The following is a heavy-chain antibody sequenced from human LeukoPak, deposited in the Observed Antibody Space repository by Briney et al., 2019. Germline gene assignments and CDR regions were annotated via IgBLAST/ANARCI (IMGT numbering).Heavy chain of an antibody. CDR3: ASLIVATSLKVNY. Sequence: GGSLRLSCAASGFTFSSYSMNWVRQAPGKGLEWVSSISSSSSYIYYADSVKGRFTISRDNAKSSLYLQMNSLRAEDTAVYYCASLIVATSLKVNYWGQGTLVTVSS. J-gene: IGHJ4*02. D-gene: IGHD5-12*01. V-gene: IGHV3-21*01. CDR1: GFTFSSYS. CDR2: ISSSSSYI.